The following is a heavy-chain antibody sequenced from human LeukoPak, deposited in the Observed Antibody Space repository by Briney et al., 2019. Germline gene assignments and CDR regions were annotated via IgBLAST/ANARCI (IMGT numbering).Heavy chain of an antibody. CDR2: ISTSSSTI. Sequence: SGGSLRLSCAASGFTFSSYIMNWVRQAPGKGLEWISYISTSSSTIYYADSVKGRFTISRDNARNSLYLQMNSLRAEDTAVYYCARNSLGGYDDYYFDSWGQRTLVTVSS. V-gene: IGHV3-48*01. CDR3: ARNSLGGYDDYYFDS. J-gene: IGHJ4*02. CDR1: GFTFSSYI. D-gene: IGHD5-12*01.